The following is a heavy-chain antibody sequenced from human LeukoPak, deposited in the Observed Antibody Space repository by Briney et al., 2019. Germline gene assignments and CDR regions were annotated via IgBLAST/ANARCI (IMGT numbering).Heavy chain of an antibody. D-gene: IGHD2-2*01. CDR3: AREFPAAFQTRVPDY. CDR2: IIPIFGTA. Sequence: GASVKVSCKASGGTFSSYAISWVRQAPGQGLEWMGGIIPIFGTANYAQKFQGRVTMTRDMSTSTVYMELSSLRSEDTAVYYCAREFPAAFQTRVPDYWGQGTLVTVSS. CDR1: GGTFSSYA. J-gene: IGHJ4*02. V-gene: IGHV1-69*05.